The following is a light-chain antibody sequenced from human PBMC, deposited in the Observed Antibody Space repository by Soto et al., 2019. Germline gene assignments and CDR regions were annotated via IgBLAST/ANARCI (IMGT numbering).Light chain of an antibody. CDR3: SSYTSSSTPYV. Sequence: QSALTQPASVSGSPGQSITISCTGTSSDVGGYNYVSWYQQHPGKAPKLRIYEVSNRPSGVSNRFSGSKSGNTASLTISGLQAEDEADYYCSSYTSSSTPYVFGTGTKLTV. V-gene: IGLV2-14*01. CDR1: SSDVGGYNY. J-gene: IGLJ1*01. CDR2: EVS.